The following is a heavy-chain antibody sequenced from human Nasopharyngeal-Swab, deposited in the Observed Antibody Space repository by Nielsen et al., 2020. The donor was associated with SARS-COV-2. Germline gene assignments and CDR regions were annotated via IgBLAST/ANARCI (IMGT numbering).Heavy chain of an antibody. CDR3: AGGNSNDY. D-gene: IGHD2-21*01. CDR2: IKQDGSVK. V-gene: IGHV3-7*01. CDR1: GFTFDTYW. Sequence: EGSLRLSCAASGFTFDTYWMAWVRQAPGKGLEWVANIKQDGSVKYYVDSVKGRFTISRDNAKNSLYLQMNSLRAEDTAVYYCAGGNSNDYWGQGTLVTVSS. J-gene: IGHJ4*02.